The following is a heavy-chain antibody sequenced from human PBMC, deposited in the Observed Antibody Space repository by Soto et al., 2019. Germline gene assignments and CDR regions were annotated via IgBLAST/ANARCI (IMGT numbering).Heavy chain of an antibody. CDR3: XXXXXXXXXGRTXFYYGLDV. CDR2: IFPRDSEI. CDR1: GYGXDGFW. Sequence: EVQLVQSGAEVKKPGESLKISCTASGYGXDGFWIGWVRQMPGKGLEWMGIIFPRDSEIKYSPSFQGQVTISADTSISTAYLQWSSLKASDTXMYXXXXXXXXXXXGRTXFYYGLDVWGQGTTVTVSS. J-gene: IGHJ6*02. V-gene: IGHV5-51*03.